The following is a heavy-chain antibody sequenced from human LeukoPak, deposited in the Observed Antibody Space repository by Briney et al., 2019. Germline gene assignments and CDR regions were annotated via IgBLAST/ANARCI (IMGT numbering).Heavy chain of an antibody. CDR1: GGSFSGYY. J-gene: IGHJ4*02. D-gene: IGHD2-2*01. CDR3: ARHCTSSSCYSSDY. CDR2: ISASGSAI. Sequence: LSLTCAVYGGSFSGYYWSWIRQAPGKGLEWISSISASGSAIYYADSVKGRFTISRDNAKNSLRLQMDGLRAEDAALYYCARHCTSSSCYSSDYWGQGTLVTVSS. V-gene: IGHV3-11*04.